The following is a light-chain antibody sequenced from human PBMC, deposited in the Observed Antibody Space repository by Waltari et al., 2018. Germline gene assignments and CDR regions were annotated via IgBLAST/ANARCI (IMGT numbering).Light chain of an antibody. CDR2: DAS. V-gene: IGKV3-11*01. J-gene: IGKJ5*01. CDR3: QQRSNWPFIT. CDR1: QSVSSY. Sequence: EIVLTQSPATLSLSPGERATLSCRASQSVSSYLAWYQQKPGQAPRLLIYDASNRATGIPARFSGRGSETGFTLTNSSLEPEDFAVYYCQQRSNWPFITFGQGTRLEIK.